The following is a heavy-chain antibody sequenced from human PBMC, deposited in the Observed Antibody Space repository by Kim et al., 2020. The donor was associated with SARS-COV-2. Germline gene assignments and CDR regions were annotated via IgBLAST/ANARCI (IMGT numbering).Heavy chain of an antibody. Sequence: SETLSLTCTVSGGSISSGGYYWSWIRQHPGKGLEWIGYIYYSGSTYYNPSLKSRVTISVDTSKNQFSLKLSSVTAADTAVYYCARAGRRYYYGSGSYYMVGFLDVWGQGTTVTVSS. CDR3: ARAGRRYYYGSGSYYMVGFLDV. J-gene: IGHJ6*02. V-gene: IGHV4-31*03. D-gene: IGHD3-10*01. CDR2: IYYSGST. CDR1: GGSISSGGYY.